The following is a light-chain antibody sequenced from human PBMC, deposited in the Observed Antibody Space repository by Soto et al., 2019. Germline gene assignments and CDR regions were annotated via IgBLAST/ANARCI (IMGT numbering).Light chain of an antibody. CDR3: SSYTSTSSPYV. Sequence: QSALAQPAYVSRSPGQSITISCTGTSSYVGGYYYVSWYQHHPGKAPNLMIYEVSNRPSGVANALAGSRSGNTASLPFSGLQAEDKADYYCSSYTSTSSPYVFGTGTKSPS. J-gene: IGLJ1*01. V-gene: IGLV2-14*01. CDR2: EVS. CDR1: SSYVGGYYY.